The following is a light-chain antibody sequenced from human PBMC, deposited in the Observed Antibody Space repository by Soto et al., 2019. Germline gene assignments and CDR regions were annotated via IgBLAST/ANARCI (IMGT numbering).Light chain of an antibody. CDR2: EGT. V-gene: IGLV2-23*01. CDR3: CSYAGSRLWV. Sequence: QSALTQPASVSGSPGQSITISCTGTSSDVGSYDLVSWYQQHPGKAPKLMIYEGTKRPSGVSNRFSGSNSGNTASLTISGLQAEDEADYFCCSYAGSRLWVFGGGTKVTVL. J-gene: IGLJ3*02. CDR1: SSDVGSYDL.